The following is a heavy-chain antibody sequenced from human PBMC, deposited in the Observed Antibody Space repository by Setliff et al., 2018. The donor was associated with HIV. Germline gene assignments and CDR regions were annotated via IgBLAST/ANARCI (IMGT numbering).Heavy chain of an antibody. CDR2: IRQDGTDK. CDR3: ARDYLYYNLYNGSPVYGMDV. J-gene: IGHJ6*02. V-gene: IGHV3-7*01. D-gene: IGHD3-3*01. CDR1: GFAFSSHQ. Sequence: GGSLRLSCAASGFAFSSHQMSWVRQAPGKGLEWVAKIRQDGTDKYYVDSVKGRFTISRDNAKNSLYLQMNSLRAEDTAIYYCARDYLYYNLYNGSPVYGMDVWGQGTTVTVSS.